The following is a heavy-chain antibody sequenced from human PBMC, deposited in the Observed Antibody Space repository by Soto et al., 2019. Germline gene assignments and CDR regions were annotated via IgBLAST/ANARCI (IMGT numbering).Heavy chain of an antibody. Sequence: ASVKVSCKASGYTFTSYAMHWVRQAPGQRLEWMGWINAGNGNTKYSQKFQGRVTITRDTSASTAYMELSSLRSKDTAVYYCAREHEEQRANQLVQCYYGMDVWGQGTTVTVSS. J-gene: IGHJ6*02. D-gene: IGHD6-25*01. V-gene: IGHV1-3*01. CDR3: AREHEEQRANQLVQCYYGMDV. CDR2: INAGNGNT. CDR1: GYTFTSYA.